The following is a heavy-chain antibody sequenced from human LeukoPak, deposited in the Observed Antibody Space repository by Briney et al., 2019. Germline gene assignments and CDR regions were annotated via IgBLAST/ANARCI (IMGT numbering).Heavy chain of an antibody. CDR1: GFTFSSYA. D-gene: IGHD2-2*02. J-gene: IGHJ5*02. CDR3: AKRNQYDIVVVPAAISWFDP. CDR2: ISGSGGST. V-gene: IGHV3-23*01. Sequence: GGSLRLSCAASGFTFSSYAMSWVRQPPGKGLEWVSAISGSGGSTYYADSVKGRFTISRDNSKNTLYLQMNSLRAEDTAVYYCAKRNQYDIVVVPAAISWFDPWGQGTLDSVSS.